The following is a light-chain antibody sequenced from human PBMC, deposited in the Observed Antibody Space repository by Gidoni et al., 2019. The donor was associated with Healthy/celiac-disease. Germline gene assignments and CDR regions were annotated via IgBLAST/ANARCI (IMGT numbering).Light chain of an antibody. J-gene: IGLJ3*02. CDR1: SSDVGGYNY. CDR2: DVS. CDR3: CSYAGSSSWV. Sequence: QSALTQPRSVYGSPGQSVTLSCTGTSSDVGGYNYVSWYQQHPGKAPKLMIYDVSKRPSGVPDRFSGSKSGNTASLTISGLQAEDEADYYCCSYAGSSSWVFGGGTKLTVL. V-gene: IGLV2-11*01.